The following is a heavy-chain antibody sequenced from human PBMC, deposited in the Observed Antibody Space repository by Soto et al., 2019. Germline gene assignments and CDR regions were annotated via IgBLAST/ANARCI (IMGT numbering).Heavy chain of an antibody. CDR3: ARAFTYCTNGVCSTNWYFDL. V-gene: IGHV1-69*01. D-gene: IGHD2-8*01. Sequence: QVQLVQSGAEVKKPGSSVKVSCKASGGTFSSYAISWVRQAPGQGLEWMGGIIPIFGTANYAQKFQGRVTITADESTSTAYMELSRLRSEDTAVYYCARAFTYCTNGVCSTNWYFDLWGRGTLVTVSS. CDR2: IIPIFGTA. J-gene: IGHJ2*01. CDR1: GGTFSSYA.